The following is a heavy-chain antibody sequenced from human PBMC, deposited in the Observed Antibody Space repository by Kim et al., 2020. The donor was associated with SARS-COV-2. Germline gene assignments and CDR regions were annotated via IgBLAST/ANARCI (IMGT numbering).Heavy chain of an antibody. V-gene: IGHV3-30*04. Sequence: GGSLRLSCAASGFTFSSYAMHWVRQAPGKGLEWVAVISYDGSNKYYADSVKGRFTISRDNSKNTLYLQMNSLRAEDTAVYYCARDIEHSYYGAFDYWGQGTLVTVSS. J-gene: IGHJ4*02. CDR2: ISYDGSNK. D-gene: IGHD4-17*01. CDR1: GFTFSSYA. CDR3: ARDIEHSYYGAFDY.